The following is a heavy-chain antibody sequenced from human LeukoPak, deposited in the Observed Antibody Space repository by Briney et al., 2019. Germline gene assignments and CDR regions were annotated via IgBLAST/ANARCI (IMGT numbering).Heavy chain of an antibody. Sequence: SETLSLTCAVSGGSISSYYWSWIRQPPGKGLEWIGYIYYSGSTNYNPSLKSRVTISVDTSKNQFSLKLSSVTAADTAVYYCARVEDYYDSSGYLDYWGQGTLVTVSS. V-gene: IGHV4-59*01. CDR3: ARVEDYYDSSGYLDY. CDR2: IYYSGST. D-gene: IGHD3-22*01. J-gene: IGHJ4*02. CDR1: GGSISSYY.